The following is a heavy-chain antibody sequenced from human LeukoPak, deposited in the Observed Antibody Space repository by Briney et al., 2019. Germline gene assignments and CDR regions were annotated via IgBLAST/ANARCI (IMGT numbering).Heavy chain of an antibody. CDR3: TRTWWTEACSSSSCFTPDFDY. J-gene: IGHJ4*02. CDR2: INSNSGAT. D-gene: IGHD2-2*02. CDR1: GYTFINYQ. V-gene: IGHV1-2*06. Sequence: ASVTVSCRTSGYTFINYQIHWVRQAPDQGLEWMGRINSNSGATVFAQKFQGRGTMTRDTSINTVYMELSSLEFDDTAVYYCTRTWWTEACSSSSCFTPDFDYWGQGTPVTVSS.